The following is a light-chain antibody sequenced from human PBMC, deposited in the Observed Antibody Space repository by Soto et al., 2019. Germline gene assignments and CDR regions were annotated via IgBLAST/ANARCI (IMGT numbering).Light chain of an antibody. CDR2: DTN. CDR1: QSVSGY. CDR3: QQRSNRPPVT. V-gene: IGKV3-11*01. Sequence: EIVLTQSPAILSLSPGERATLSCRASQSVSGYLAWYQQKPGQAPRLLMYDTNNRAAGIPPRFRGSGSGTDFTLIISRLEPDDFAIYYCQQRSNRPPVTFGQGTRLEIK. J-gene: IGKJ5*01.